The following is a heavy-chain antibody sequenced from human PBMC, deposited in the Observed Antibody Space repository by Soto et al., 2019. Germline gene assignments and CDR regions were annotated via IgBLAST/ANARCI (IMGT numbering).Heavy chain of an antibody. V-gene: IGHV4-39*01. Sequence: SETLSLTCTVSGGSISSSSYYWGWIRQPPGKGLEWIGSIYYSGSTYYNPSLKSRVTISVDTSKNQFSLKLSSVTAADTAVYYCARQERYFDWLEASYYYYGMDVWGQGTTVT. CDR1: GGSISSSSYY. J-gene: IGHJ6*02. D-gene: IGHD3-9*01. CDR2: IYYSGST. CDR3: ARQERYFDWLEASYYYYGMDV.